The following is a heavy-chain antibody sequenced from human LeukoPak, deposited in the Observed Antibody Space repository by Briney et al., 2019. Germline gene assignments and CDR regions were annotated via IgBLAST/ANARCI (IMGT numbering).Heavy chain of an antibody. CDR2: INAANGST. D-gene: IGHD3-22*01. J-gene: IGHJ4*02. Sequence: ASVKVSCKASGYSFTDYAMHWVRQAPGQRLEWMGWINAANGSTKYSQNFQGRVTITRDTSASTAYVELSSLRSEDTAVYYCAGTYYYDSSGYYPAFDYWGQGTLVTVSS. V-gene: IGHV1-3*01. CDR3: AGTYYYDSSGYYPAFDY. CDR1: GYSFTDYA.